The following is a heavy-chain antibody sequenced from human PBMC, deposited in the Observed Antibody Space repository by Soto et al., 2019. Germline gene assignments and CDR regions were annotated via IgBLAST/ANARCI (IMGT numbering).Heavy chain of an antibody. CDR1: GFPFSSYA. Sequence: GVSQSLSCAASGFPFSSYAMSWVRPAPGKGLEWVSGISVSGSSTYYADSVKGRFTISRDNSNNTLYLQMNGLRAEDTAVYYCAKSLSVTVAGPLDYWGQGTLVTVSS. J-gene: IGHJ4*02. D-gene: IGHD6-19*01. CDR2: ISVSGSST. CDR3: AKSLSVTVAGPLDY. V-gene: IGHV3-23*01.